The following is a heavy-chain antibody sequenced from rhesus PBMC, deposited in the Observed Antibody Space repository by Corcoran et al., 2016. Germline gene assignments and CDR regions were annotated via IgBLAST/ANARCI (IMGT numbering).Heavy chain of an antibody. V-gene: IGHV4-169*02. CDR2: IYGSGSST. Sequence: QLQLQESGPGLVKPSETLSVTCAVSGGSISSSYWSWIRQAPGKGLEWIGYIYGSGSSTNHNPSLKSRVTLSVDTSKDQLSLKLSSVTTADTAVYYCAREGRRYSNYFDYWGQGVLVTVSS. CDR3: AREGRRYSNYFDY. J-gene: IGHJ4*01. D-gene: IGHD5-24*01. CDR1: GGSISSSY.